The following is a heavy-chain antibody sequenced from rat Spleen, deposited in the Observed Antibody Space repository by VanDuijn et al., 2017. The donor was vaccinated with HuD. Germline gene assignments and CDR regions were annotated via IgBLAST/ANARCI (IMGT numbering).Heavy chain of an antibody. CDR1: GFTFSNYA. D-gene: IGHD1-4*01. V-gene: IGHV5-19*01. J-gene: IGHJ2*01. CDR2: ISYDGSST. Sequence: EVRLVESGGGLVQPGRSLKLSCAASGFTFSNYAMHWIRQAPTKGLEWVATISYDGSSTYYRDSVKGRFTISRDNAKSTLYLQMDSLQTEDTAMYFCASGIFDFWGQGVMVTVSS. CDR3: ASGIFDF.